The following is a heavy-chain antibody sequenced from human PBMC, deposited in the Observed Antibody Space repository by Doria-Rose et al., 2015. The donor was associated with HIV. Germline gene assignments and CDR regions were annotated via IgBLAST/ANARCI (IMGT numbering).Heavy chain of an antibody. CDR2: IFSDDER. D-gene: IGHD6-13*01. CDR1: GVSLSSPGMG. V-gene: IGHV2-26*01. Sequence: QESGPVLEKPTETLTLTCTVSGVSLSSPGMGVSWIRQPPGKALEWPANIFSDDERSYKTSLKSRLTITRVTAKCQVVLTMTDMDTVDTATYYCARIKSSRWYHKYYYDFWGQGTRVIVSA. J-gene: IGHJ4*02. CDR3: ARIKSSRWYHKYYYDF.